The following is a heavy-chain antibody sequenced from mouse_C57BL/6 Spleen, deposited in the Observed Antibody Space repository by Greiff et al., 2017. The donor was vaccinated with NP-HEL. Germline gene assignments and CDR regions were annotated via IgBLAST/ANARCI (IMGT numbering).Heavy chain of an antibody. CDR3: ARSGSSITTVVHWYFDV. Sequence: EVKLQESGAELVKPGASVKLSCTASGFNIKVYYMHWVKQRTEQGLEWIGRIDPEDGETKYAPKFQGKATITADTSSNTAYLQLSSLTSEDTAVYYCARSGSSITTVVHWYFDVWGTGTTVTVSS. J-gene: IGHJ1*03. D-gene: IGHD1-1*01. CDR2: IDPEDGET. CDR1: GFNIKVYY. V-gene: IGHV14-2*01.